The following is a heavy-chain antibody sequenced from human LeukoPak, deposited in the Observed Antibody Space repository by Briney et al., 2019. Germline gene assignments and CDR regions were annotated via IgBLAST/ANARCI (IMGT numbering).Heavy chain of an antibody. J-gene: IGHJ4*02. V-gene: IGHV3-23*01. Sequence: GSLRLSCAASGFTFNIYPMTWVRQAPGKGLAWVAAISDGGGNTYYSDSVKGRFTISRDNSKNTLYLQMSSLRAEDTAIYYCAQTTSLNYWGQGNLVTVSS. CDR2: ISDGGGNT. CDR3: AQTTSLNY. CDR1: GFTFNIYP. D-gene: IGHD4-17*01.